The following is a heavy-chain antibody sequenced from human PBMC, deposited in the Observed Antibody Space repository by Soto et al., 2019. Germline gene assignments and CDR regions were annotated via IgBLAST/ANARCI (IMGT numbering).Heavy chain of an antibody. V-gene: IGHV3-30*04. CDR2: IAFDGKHK. CDR1: GFSFSSHA. J-gene: IGHJ5*01. D-gene: IGHD6-25*01. CDR3: ARDPYASVLHGYFDP. Sequence: QVQLEASGGGVVQPGAFLSLSCVGSGFSFSSHAFHWVRQAPGKGLEWVAFIAFDGKHKDYADIVKGRFTSSRDNSKKTVTLEMHSPTPNDTAVYYCARDPYASVLHGYFDPWGQGLQVSVSS.